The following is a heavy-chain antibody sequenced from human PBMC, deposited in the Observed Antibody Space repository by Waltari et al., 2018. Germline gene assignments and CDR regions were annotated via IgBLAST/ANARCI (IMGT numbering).Heavy chain of an antibody. CDR3: ARLVAVADPNWYFDL. CDR2: IYHSGST. J-gene: IGHJ2*01. V-gene: IGHV4-38-2*01. CDR1: GYSFSRGYY. Sequence: QVQLQESGTGLVRPSETLSPTCAVSGYSFSRGYYWGWIRPPPGKGLEWIGSIYHSGSTYYNPSLKSRVTISVDTSKNQFSLKLSSVTAADTAVYYCARLVAVADPNWYFDLWGRGTLVTVSS. D-gene: IGHD6-19*01.